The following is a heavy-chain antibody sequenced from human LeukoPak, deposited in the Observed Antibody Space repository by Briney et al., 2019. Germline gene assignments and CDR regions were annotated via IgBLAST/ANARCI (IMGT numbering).Heavy chain of an antibody. CDR1: GGSISSSSYS. J-gene: IGHJ4*02. V-gene: IGHV4-39*07. D-gene: IGHD3-22*01. CDR3: ARAPTYYYDSSGYN. Sequence: SKTLSLTCSVSGGSISSSSYSWGWIRQPPGTELEWIGTIYYSGSTYYNPSLKSRVTISVDTSKNQFSLKLSSVTAADTAVYYCARAPTYYYDSSGYNWGQGTLVTVSS. CDR2: IYYSGST.